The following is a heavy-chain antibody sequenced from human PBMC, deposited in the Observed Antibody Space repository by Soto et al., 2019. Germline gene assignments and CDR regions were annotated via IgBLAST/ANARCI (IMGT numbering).Heavy chain of an antibody. V-gene: IGHV6-1*01. D-gene: IGHD6-19*01. CDR1: GDSVSSNSAA. CDR2: TYYRSKWYN. Sequence: SQTLSLTCAISGDSVSSNSAAWNWIRQSPSRGLEWLGRTYYRSKWYNDYAVSVKSRITVNPDTSKNQFSLQLNSVTPEDTAVYYCARATAVAGNGARAIDIWGQGTMVTVSS. J-gene: IGHJ3*02. CDR3: ARATAVAGNGARAIDI.